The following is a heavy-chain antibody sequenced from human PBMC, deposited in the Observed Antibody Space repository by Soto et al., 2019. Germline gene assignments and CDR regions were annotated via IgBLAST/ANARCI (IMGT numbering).Heavy chain of an antibody. CDR3: ARNEYSTTFYYYGMAV. D-gene: IGHD6-6*01. CDR2: IIPIFGTA. J-gene: IGHJ6*02. Sequence: QVQLVQSGAEVKKPGSSVKVSCKASGGTFSSYAITWVRQAPGQGLEWMGRIIPIFGTANYNQKFQGRATIPADKSTSTAYMELSSLRSEDTAVYYCARNEYSTTFYYYGMAVWGQGTTVTVSS. CDR1: GGTFSSYA. V-gene: IGHV1-69*06.